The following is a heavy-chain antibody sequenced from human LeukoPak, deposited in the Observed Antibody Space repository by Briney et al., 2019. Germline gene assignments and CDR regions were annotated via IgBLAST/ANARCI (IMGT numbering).Heavy chain of an antibody. J-gene: IGHJ4*02. Sequence: GGSLRLSCSASGFIFSDYYMSWVRQARGKGLEWVANIKPDGSGKTYVDSVKGRFTISRDNAKNSLYLQMRGLRVEDTAVYYCSSQPGELDLDCWGQGTLVTVSS. CDR1: GFIFSDYY. CDR2: IKPDGSGK. V-gene: IGHV3-7*01. CDR3: SSQPGELDLDC. D-gene: IGHD1-26*01.